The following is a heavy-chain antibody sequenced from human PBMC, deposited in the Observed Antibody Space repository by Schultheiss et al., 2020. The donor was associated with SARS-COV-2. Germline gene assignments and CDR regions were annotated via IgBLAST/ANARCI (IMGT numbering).Heavy chain of an antibody. CDR1: GYTFTSYD. J-gene: IGHJ3*02. CDR2: ISAYNGNT. D-gene: IGHD7-27*01. V-gene: IGHV1-18*01. Sequence: ASVKVSCKASGYTFTSYDIRWVRQAPGQGLEWMGWISAYNGNTNYAQKLQGRVTMTTDTSTSTAYMELRSLRSDDTAVYYCARQKTGDHAFDIWGQGTTVTVSS. CDR3: ARQKTGDHAFDI.